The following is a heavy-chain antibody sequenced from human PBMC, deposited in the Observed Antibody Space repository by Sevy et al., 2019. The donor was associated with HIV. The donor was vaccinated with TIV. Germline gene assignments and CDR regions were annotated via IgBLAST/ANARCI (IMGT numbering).Heavy chain of an antibody. D-gene: IGHD6-19*01. CDR1: EFIFISYA. CDR3: AKEELSGFY. V-gene: IGHV3-23*01. CDR2: ISGSGGST. J-gene: IGHJ4*02. Sequence: GGSLRLSCAASEFIFISYAMSWVRQAPGMGLEWVSSISGSGGSTYYADSVKGRFTVSRDNSKNMLYLQMNSLRAEDTAVYYCAKEELSGFYWGQGTLVTVSS.